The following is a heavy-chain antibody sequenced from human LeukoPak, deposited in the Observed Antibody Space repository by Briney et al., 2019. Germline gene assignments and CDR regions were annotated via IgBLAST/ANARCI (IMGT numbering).Heavy chain of an antibody. CDR2: IIPILGIA. CDR3: AREPPTGDIVAVPAALGNFDY. V-gene: IGHV1-69*04. CDR1: GGTFSSYA. J-gene: IGHJ4*02. Sequence: GASVKVSCKASGGTFSSYAISWVRQAPGQGLEWMGRIIPILGIANYAQKFQGRVTITADKSTSTAYMELSSLRSEDTAVYYCAREPPTGDIVAVPAALGNFDYWGQGTLVTVSS. D-gene: IGHD2-2*01.